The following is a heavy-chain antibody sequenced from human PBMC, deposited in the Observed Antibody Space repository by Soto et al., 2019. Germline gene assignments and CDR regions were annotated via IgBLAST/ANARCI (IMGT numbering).Heavy chain of an antibody. CDR2: ISGNSGST. CDR1: GFTFNSYA. CDR3: AKDIVVIPAAGDAFDI. V-gene: IGHV3-23*01. J-gene: IGHJ3*02. Sequence: EVQLLESGGGLVQPGGSLRLSCAASGFTFNSYAMSWARQAPREGLVWVSAISGNSGSTYYADSVKGRFTISRDNSKNTLYLQMNSLRAEDTAVYYCAKDIVVIPAAGDAFDIWGQGTMVTVSS. D-gene: IGHD2-2*01.